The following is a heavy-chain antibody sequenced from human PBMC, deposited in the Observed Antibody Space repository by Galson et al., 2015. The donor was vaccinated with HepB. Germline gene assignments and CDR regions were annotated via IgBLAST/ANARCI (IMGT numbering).Heavy chain of an antibody. CDR1: GFSFSSYA. J-gene: IGHJ4*02. CDR2: IGGRGDST. Sequence: SLRLSCAASGFSFSSYAMTWVRQAPGKGLEWVSTIGGRGDSTYYADSVKGRFIISRDNSRNTLYVQMHSLRAEDTAIYYCAKGPTYGSPRAEYWGQGTLVTVSS. CDR3: AKGPTYGSPRAEY. V-gene: IGHV3-23*01. D-gene: IGHD6-13*01.